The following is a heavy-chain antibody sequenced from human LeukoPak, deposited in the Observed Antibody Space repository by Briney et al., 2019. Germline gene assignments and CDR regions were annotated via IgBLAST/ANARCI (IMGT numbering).Heavy chain of an antibody. J-gene: IGHJ3*02. V-gene: IGHV1-2*02. CDR1: GYNFTGYY. CDR2: INPNSGCT. CDR3: ARGVGYYDSSGYYAGVDDAFDI. Sequence: AAVKVSCKASGYNFTGYYMHWVRQAPGQGLEWMGWINPNSGCTNYAQKFQGRDTMTRDTSIITAYMELSRLRSDETAVYYCARGVGYYDSSGYYAGVDDAFDIWGQGTMVTVSS. D-gene: IGHD3-22*01.